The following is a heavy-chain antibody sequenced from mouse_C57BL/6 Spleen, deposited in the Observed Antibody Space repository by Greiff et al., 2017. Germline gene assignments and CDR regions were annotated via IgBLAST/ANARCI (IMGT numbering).Heavy chain of an antibody. J-gene: IGHJ1*03. CDR2: INYDGSST. D-gene: IGHD2-2*01. CDR3: ARDRWSRRGGYFDV. Sequence: EVKLMESEGGLVQPGSSMKLSCTASGFTFSDYYMAWVRQVPEKGLEWVANINYDGSSTYYLDSLKSRFIISRDNAKNILYLQMSSLKSEDTATYYCARDRWSRRGGYFDVWGTGTTVTVSS. V-gene: IGHV5-16*01. CDR1: GFTFSDYY.